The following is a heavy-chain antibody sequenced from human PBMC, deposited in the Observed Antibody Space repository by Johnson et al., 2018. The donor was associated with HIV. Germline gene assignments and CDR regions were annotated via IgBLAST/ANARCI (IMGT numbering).Heavy chain of an antibody. CDR3: AREVDTAMVARGNAFDI. CDR2: IRYDGSNK. J-gene: IGHJ3*02. CDR1: GFTFSSYG. Sequence: QVQLLESGGGVVQPGRSLRVSCAASGFTFSSYGMHWVRQAPGKGLEWVAFIRYDGSNKYYADSVKGRFTISRDNSKNTLYLQMNSLRAEDTAVYYCAREVDTAMVARGNAFDIWGQGTMVTVSS. V-gene: IGHV3-30*02. D-gene: IGHD5-18*01.